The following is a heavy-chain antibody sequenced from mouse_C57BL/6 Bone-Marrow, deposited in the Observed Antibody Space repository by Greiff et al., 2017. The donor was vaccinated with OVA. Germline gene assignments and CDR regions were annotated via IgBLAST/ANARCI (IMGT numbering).Heavy chain of an antibody. V-gene: IGHV5-9-1*02. CDR2: ISSGGDYI. CDR1: GFTFSSYA. Sequence: EVQLQESGEGLVKPGGSLKLSCAASGFTFSSYAMSWVRQTPEKRLEWVAYISSGGDYIYYADTVKGRFTISRDNARNTLYLQMSSLKSEDTAMYYCTRDPYGNFYYAMDYWGQGTSVTVSS. D-gene: IGHD2-1*01. J-gene: IGHJ4*01. CDR3: TRDPYGNFYYAMDY.